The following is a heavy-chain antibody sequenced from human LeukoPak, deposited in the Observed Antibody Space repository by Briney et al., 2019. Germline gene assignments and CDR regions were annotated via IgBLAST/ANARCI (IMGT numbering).Heavy chain of an antibody. J-gene: IGHJ6*02. V-gene: IGHV3-21*01. Sequence: GGSLRLSCAASGFTFSSYSMNWVRQAPGNGLEWVSSISSSSSYIYYADSVKGRFTISRDNAKNSLYLQMNSLRAGDTAVYYCARGIAAAGSVWSHYYGMDVWGQGTTVTVSS. CDR3: ARGIAAAGSVWSHYYGMDV. CDR1: GFTFSSYS. CDR2: ISSSSSYI. D-gene: IGHD6-13*01.